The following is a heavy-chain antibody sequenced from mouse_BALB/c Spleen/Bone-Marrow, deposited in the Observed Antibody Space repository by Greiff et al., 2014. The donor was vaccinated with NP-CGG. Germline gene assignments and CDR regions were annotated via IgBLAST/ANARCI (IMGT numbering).Heavy chain of an antibody. Sequence: DVQLQESGAELVKPGASVKLSCTASGFNIKDTYMHWVKQRPEQGLEWIGRIDPANGNTKYDPKFQGKATITADTSSNTVYLQLSSLTSEDTAVYYCARWEYYAMDYWGQGTSVTVSS. J-gene: IGHJ4*01. CDR1: GFNIKDTY. V-gene: IGHV14-3*02. D-gene: IGHD4-1*01. CDR2: IDPANGNT. CDR3: ARWEYYAMDY.